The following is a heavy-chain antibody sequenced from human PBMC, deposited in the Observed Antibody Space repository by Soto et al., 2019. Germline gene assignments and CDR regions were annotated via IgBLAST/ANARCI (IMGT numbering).Heavy chain of an antibody. D-gene: IGHD2-2*01. CDR2: IYHSGST. V-gene: IGHV4-30-2*01. Sequence: QLQLQESSSGLVKPSQTLSLTCAVSGGSISSGGYSWSWIRQPPGKGLEWVGYIYHSGSTYYNPSLKSRVTISIDRSKDQSSLKLSSVTAADTAVYYCTRSSSTVTTLDYWGQGTLVTVSS. CDR1: GGSISSGGYS. CDR3: TRSSSTVTTLDY. J-gene: IGHJ4*02.